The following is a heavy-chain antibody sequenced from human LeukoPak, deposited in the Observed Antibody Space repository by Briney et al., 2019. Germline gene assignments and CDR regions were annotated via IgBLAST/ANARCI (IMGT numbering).Heavy chain of an antibody. D-gene: IGHD1-1*01. J-gene: IGHJ5*02. CDR1: GGSIYAYY. CDR2: IYSSGST. Sequence: SETLSLTCTVSGGSIYAYYWNWVRQPAGRGLEWIGRIYSSGSTNYNPSLKSRVTISVDTSKNQFSLKLSSVTAADTAVYYCARVHITTSIGRNWFDPWGQGTLVTVSS. CDR3: ARVHITTSIGRNWFDP. V-gene: IGHV4-4*07.